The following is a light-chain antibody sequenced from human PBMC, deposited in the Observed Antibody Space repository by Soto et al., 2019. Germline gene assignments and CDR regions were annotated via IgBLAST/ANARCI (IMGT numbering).Light chain of an antibody. CDR3: SSYTSSSTPVV. CDR1: SSDVGGYNY. V-gene: IGLV2-14*01. Sequence: SALTEPASGSGSPGQSVTISCTGTSSDVGGYNYVSWYQQHPGKAPKLMIYDVSNRPSGVSNRFSGSKSGHTASLTISGLQAEDEADYYCSSYTSSSTPVVFGGGTQLTAL. CDR2: DVS. J-gene: IGLJ2*01.